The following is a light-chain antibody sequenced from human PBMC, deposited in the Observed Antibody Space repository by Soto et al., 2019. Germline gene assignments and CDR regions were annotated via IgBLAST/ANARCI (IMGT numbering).Light chain of an antibody. CDR2: AAS. Sequence: DIQMTQSPSSLSASVGDRVTITCRASQSISSYLNWYQQKPGKAPKLLIYAASSLQSGVPSRFSGSGSGTDFTLTISSLQPEDFATYXCQQSYSTPLTFGGGTKVEIK. V-gene: IGKV1-39*01. CDR1: QSISSY. CDR3: QQSYSTPLT. J-gene: IGKJ4*01.